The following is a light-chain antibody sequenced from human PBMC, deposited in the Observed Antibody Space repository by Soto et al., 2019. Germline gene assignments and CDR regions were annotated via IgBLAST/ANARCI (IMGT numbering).Light chain of an antibody. Sequence: DIQMTQSPSSLSASVGDSVTITCRASLPISNYLAWYQHKPGKAPKLLIYKASTLESGVSSRFSGRGSGTEFTLTITNLQPDDFATYYCQQYSSDLYTFGQGTRLEIK. CDR1: LPISNY. V-gene: IGKV1-5*03. CDR2: KAS. J-gene: IGKJ5*01. CDR3: QQYSSDLYT.